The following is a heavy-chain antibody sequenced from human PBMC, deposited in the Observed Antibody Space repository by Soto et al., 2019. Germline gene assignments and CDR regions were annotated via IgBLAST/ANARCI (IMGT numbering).Heavy chain of an antibody. Sequence: GASVKVSCKASGGTFSSYAISWVRQAPGQGLEWMGGIIPIFGTANYAQKFQGRVTITADESTGTAYMELSSLRSEDTAVYYCARPRGDDYSNYYYYYYGMDVWGQGTTVTVSS. J-gene: IGHJ6*02. CDR1: GGTFSSYA. D-gene: IGHD4-4*01. V-gene: IGHV1-69*13. CDR3: ARPRGDDYSNYYYYYYGMDV. CDR2: IIPIFGTA.